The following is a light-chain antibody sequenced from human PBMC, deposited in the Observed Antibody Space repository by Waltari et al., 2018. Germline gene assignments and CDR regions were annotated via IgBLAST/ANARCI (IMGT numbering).Light chain of an antibody. CDR1: SDINVRYFI. CDR2: YKSDSEK. CDR3: MFWPNNVWV. J-gene: IGLJ3*02. Sequence: QPVLTQPPSSSASPGDSARLTCTLPSDINVRYFIIYWYQQKPGSPPRFLLYYKSDSEKAQGSGVPSRFSGSKDASAKAGILLISGLQSEDEADYYCMFWPNNVWVFGGGTKLTVL. V-gene: IGLV5-37*01.